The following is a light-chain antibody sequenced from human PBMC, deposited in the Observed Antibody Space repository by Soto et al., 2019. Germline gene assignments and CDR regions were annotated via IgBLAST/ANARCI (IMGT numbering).Light chain of an antibody. Sequence: DIGMAQSTATLSGSVGDRVTITYRASQSISRWLAWYQQKPGKAPKLLIHDASSLQSGVPSRFSGSGSGTEFTLTISSLQPDDFATYYCQQHQSYWSFGQGTKVDIK. V-gene: IGKV1-5*01. J-gene: IGKJ1*01. CDR3: QQHQSYWS. CDR2: DAS. CDR1: QSISRW.